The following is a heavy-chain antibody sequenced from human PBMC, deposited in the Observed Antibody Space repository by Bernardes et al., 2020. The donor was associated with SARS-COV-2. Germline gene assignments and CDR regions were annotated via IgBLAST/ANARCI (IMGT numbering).Heavy chain of an antibody. Sequence: SVKVSCKASGFTFTSSAMQWVRQARGQRLEWIGWIVVGSGNTNYAQKFQERVTITRDMSTSTAYMELSSLRSEDTAVYYCAAGAIYGSGRDYWGQGTLVTVSS. CDR1: GFTFTSSA. J-gene: IGHJ4*02. D-gene: IGHD3-10*01. CDR3: AAGAIYGSGRDY. CDR2: IVVGSGNT. V-gene: IGHV1-58*02.